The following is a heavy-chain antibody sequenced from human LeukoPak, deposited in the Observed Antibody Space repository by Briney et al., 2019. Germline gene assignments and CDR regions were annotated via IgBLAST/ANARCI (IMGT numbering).Heavy chain of an antibody. D-gene: IGHD7-27*01. CDR3: ARWGDGFDI. Sequence: PGGSLRLSCAASGFTVSSNYMSWVRQAPGKGLEWVSYISTSSSSIYYTDSVKGRFTISRDNAKNSLYLQLNSLRDEDTAVYYCARWGDGFDIWGQGTMVTVSS. CDR2: ISTSSSSI. V-gene: IGHV3-48*02. CDR1: GFTVSSNY. J-gene: IGHJ3*02.